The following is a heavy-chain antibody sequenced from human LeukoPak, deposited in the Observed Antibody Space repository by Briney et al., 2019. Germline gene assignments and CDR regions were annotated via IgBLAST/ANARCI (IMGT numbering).Heavy chain of an antibody. Sequence: SETLSLTCAVSGGSISSGGYSWSWIRQPPGKGLEWIGYIYHSGSTYYNPSLKSRVTISVDRSKNQFSLKLSSVTAADTAVYCCARASAPRRAFDIWGQGTMVTVSS. D-gene: IGHD6-6*01. CDR2: IYHSGST. J-gene: IGHJ3*02. CDR3: ARASAPRRAFDI. CDR1: GGSISSGGYS. V-gene: IGHV4-30-2*01.